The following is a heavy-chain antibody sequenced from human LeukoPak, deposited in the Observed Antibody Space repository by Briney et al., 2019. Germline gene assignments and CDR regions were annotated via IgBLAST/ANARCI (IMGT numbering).Heavy chain of an antibody. CDR1: GFTFSIYA. D-gene: IGHD1-1*01. V-gene: IGHV3-23*01. Sequence: PGGSLRLSCAACGFTFSIYAMSWVRQAPGKGLEWVSAISGSGGSTYYADSVKGRFTISRDNSKNTLYLQMNSLRAEDTAVYYCAKARHGTRIHFDYWGQGTLVTVSS. CDR3: AKARHGTRIHFDY. CDR2: ISGSGGST. J-gene: IGHJ4*02.